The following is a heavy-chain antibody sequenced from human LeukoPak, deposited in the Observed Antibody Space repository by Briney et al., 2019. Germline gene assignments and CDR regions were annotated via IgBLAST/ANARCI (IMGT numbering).Heavy chain of an antibody. CDR1: GFTFSSYG. CDR2: IWYDGSNK. V-gene: IGHV3-33*01. J-gene: IGHJ4*02. D-gene: IGHD6-13*01. CDR3: ARGGRYSSSWFTY. Sequence: GGSLRLSCAASGFTFSSYGMHWVRQAPGKGLEWVAVIWYDGSNKYYADSVKGRFTISRDNSKNTLYLQMNSLRAEDTAVYYCARGGRYSSSWFTYWGQGTLVTVSS.